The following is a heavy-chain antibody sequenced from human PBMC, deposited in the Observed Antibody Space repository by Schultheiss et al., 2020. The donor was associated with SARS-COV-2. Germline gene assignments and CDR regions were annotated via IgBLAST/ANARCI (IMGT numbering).Heavy chain of an antibody. D-gene: IGHD6-13*01. CDR1: GFTFRNYW. Sequence: GGSLRLSCAASGFTFRNYWMHWVRQITGKGLVWVSRINSDGSASSYADSVKGRFTVSRDNAGNTLYLQMNNLRVEDTAIYYCARARAEQHLPFSWGPIPHPTTWFDPWGQGALVTVSS. CDR2: INSDGSAS. V-gene: IGHV3-74*01. J-gene: IGHJ5*02. CDR3: ARARAEQHLPFSWGPIPHPTTWFDP.